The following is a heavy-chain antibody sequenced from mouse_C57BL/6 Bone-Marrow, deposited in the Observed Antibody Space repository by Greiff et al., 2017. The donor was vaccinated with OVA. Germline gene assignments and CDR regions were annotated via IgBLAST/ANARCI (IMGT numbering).Heavy chain of an antibody. CDR3: AKVRYYVSSFGYFDF. CDR2: IWSGGST. Sequence: VQLQQSGPGLVQPSQSLSITCTVSGFSLTSYGVHWVRQPPGKGLEWLGVIWSGGSTDYNADFISRLSISKDNSKSQVFFHMNSLQAYDTSIYSCAKVRYYVSSFGYFDFWGTGTTVTVSS. D-gene: IGHD1-1*01. V-gene: IGHV2-4*01. CDR1: GFSLTSYG. J-gene: IGHJ1*03.